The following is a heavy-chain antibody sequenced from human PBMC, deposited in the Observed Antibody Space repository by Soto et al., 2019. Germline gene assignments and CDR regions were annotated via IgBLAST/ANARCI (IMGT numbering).Heavy chain of an antibody. V-gene: IGHV3-74*01. D-gene: IGHD6-19*01. Sequence: EVQLVESGGGLVQPGGSLRLSCAASGFTFSDYWMHWVRQAPGKGLVWVSQIKGEGSSISYADSVKGRFTISRDNSKNTLYLQMNSLSAEDTAIYYCARDDSGPIMFEYWGQGNLVTVSS. CDR3: ARDDSGPIMFEY. J-gene: IGHJ4*02. CDR1: GFTFSDYW. CDR2: IKGEGSSI.